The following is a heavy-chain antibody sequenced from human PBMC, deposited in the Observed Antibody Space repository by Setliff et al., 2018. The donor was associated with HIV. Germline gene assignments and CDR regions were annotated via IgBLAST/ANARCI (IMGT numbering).Heavy chain of an antibody. CDR1: GGSISSGGYY. CDR2: IYYSGST. Sequence: PSETLSLTCTVSGGSISSGGYYWSWIRQHPGKGLEWIGYIYYSGSTYYNPSLKSRVTISVDTSKNLFSLKVNSVTAADTAVYYCARHDITLVRGLVWGQGVLVTVSS. CDR3: ARHDITLVRGLV. V-gene: IGHV4-31*03. D-gene: IGHD3-10*01. J-gene: IGHJ4*02.